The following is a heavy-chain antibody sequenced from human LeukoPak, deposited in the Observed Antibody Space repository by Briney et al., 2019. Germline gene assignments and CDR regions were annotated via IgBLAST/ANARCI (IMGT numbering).Heavy chain of an antibody. CDR2: TKSNADGGTI. Sequence: GGSLRLSWAASGFTFSNAWMSWVRQAPGKGLEWVGRTKSNADGGTIDYAAPVKGRFTISRDDSKNTLYLQMNSLKTEDTAVYYCTTDEYSSSDYFDYWGQGTLVTVSS. D-gene: IGHD6-6*01. V-gene: IGHV3-15*01. CDR3: TTDEYSSSDYFDY. J-gene: IGHJ4*02. CDR1: GFTFSNAW.